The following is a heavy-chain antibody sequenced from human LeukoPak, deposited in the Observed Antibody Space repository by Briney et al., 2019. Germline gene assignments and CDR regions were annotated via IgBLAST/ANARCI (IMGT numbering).Heavy chain of an antibody. Sequence: GGSLRLSCAASGFTVSSNYMSWVRQAPGKGLEWVSYISSSSNTIYYADSVKGRFTISRDNAKSSLYLQMNNLRAEDTAVYYCVRDYTVYWYFDLWGRGTLVTVSS. CDR3: VRDYTVYWYFDL. CDR2: ISSSSNTI. D-gene: IGHD3-16*01. V-gene: IGHV3-48*01. CDR1: GFTVSSNY. J-gene: IGHJ2*01.